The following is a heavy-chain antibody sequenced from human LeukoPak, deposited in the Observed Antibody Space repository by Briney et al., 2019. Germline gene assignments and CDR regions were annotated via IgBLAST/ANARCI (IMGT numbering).Heavy chain of an antibody. CDR1: GGSISSSSYY. CDR2: IYYSGST. CDR3: ARHVASFRPGYCSGGSCYRAGWFDP. J-gene: IGHJ5*02. V-gene: IGHV4-39*01. D-gene: IGHD2-15*01. Sequence: PSETLSLTCTVSGGSISSSSYYWGWIRQPPGKGLEWIGSIYYSGSTYYNPSLKSRVTISVDTSKNQFSLKLSSVTAADTAVYYCARHVASFRPGYCSGGSCYRAGWFDPWGQGTLVTVSS.